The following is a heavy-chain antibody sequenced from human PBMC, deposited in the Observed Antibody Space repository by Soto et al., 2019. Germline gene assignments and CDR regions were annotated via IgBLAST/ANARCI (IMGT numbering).Heavy chain of an antibody. Sequence: PSEALSSTCTLSGCFISSSSHYWVLTLQPPGKGLEWIGSIYYSGSTYYNPSLKSRVTISVDTSKNQFSLKLSSVTAADTAVYYCARQWTTVVTGTRDYWGQGTLVTVSS. CDR3: ARQWTTVVTGTRDY. CDR1: GCFISSSSHY. V-gene: IGHV4-39*01. CDR2: IYYSGST. J-gene: IGHJ4*02. D-gene: IGHD4-17*01.